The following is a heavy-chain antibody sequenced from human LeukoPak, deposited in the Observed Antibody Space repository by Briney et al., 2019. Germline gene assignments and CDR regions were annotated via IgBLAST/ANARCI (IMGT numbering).Heavy chain of an antibody. CDR3: AKDHFTHYYDSSGYYYYY. Sequence: PGGSLRLSCVASGFTFSSYAMHWVRQAPGKGLEWVAVISYDGSNKYYADSVKGRFTISRDNSKNTLYLQMNSLRAEDTAVYYCAKDHFTHYYDSSGYYYYYWGQGTLVTVSS. CDR2: ISYDGSNK. V-gene: IGHV3-30-3*02. D-gene: IGHD3-22*01. CDR1: GFTFSSYA. J-gene: IGHJ4*02.